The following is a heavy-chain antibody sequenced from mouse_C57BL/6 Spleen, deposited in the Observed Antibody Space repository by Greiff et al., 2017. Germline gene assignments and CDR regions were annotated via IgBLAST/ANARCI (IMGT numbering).Heavy chain of an antibody. Sequence: EVKLEESGGDLVKPGGSLKLSCAASGFTFSSYGMSWVRQTPDKRLEWVATISSGGSYTYYPDSVKGRFTISRDNAKNTLYLQMSSLKSEDTAMYYCARRSSYDYAMDYWGQGTSVTVSS. CDR2: ISSGGSYT. CDR1: GFTFSSYG. V-gene: IGHV5-6*02. J-gene: IGHJ4*01. CDR3: ARRSSYDYAMDY. D-gene: IGHD1-1*01.